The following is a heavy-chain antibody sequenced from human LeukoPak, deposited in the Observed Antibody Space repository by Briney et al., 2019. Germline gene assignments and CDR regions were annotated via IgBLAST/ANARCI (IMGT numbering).Heavy chain of an antibody. V-gene: IGHV3-48*03. D-gene: IGHD6-13*01. J-gene: IGHJ4*02. CDR3: ARVNAAAGTFDY. Sequence: GRSLRLSCAASGFTFSSYEMNWVRQAPGKGLEWVSYISSSGSTIYYADSVKGRFTISRDNAKNSLYLQMNSLRAEDTAVYYCARVNAAAGTFDYWGQGTLVTVSS. CDR1: GFTFSSYE. CDR2: ISSSGSTI.